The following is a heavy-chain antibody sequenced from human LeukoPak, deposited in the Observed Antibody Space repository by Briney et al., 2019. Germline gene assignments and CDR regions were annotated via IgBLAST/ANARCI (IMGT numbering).Heavy chain of an antibody. CDR3: ARVKGNSSSSVYLHPYYFDY. CDR1: GGSFSGYY. CDR2: INHSGST. J-gene: IGHJ4*02. V-gene: IGHV4-34*01. D-gene: IGHD6-6*01. Sequence: SETLSLTCAVYGGSFSGYYWSWIRQPPGKGLEWIGEINHSGSTNYNPSLKSRVTISVDTSKNQFSLKLSSVPAADTAVYYCARVKGNSSSSVYLHPYYFDYWGQGTLVTVSS.